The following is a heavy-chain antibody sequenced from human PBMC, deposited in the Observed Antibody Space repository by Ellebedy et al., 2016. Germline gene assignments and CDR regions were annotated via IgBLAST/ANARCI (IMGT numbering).Heavy chain of an antibody. D-gene: IGHD6-19*01. Sequence: GESLKISXAASRFIFGSYWMSRVRRAPGKGLEWVANIKQDGSEKYYMDSVKGRFTISRDNAKNSLYLQMYNLRVEDTAVYYCASIAVAGRVEYFQDWGQGTLVTVSS. J-gene: IGHJ1*01. CDR3: ASIAVAGRVEYFQD. V-gene: IGHV3-7*01. CDR1: RFIFGSYW. CDR2: IKQDGSEK.